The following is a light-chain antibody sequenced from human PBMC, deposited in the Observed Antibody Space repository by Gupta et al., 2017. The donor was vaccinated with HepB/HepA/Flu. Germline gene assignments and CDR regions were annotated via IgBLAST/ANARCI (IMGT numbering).Light chain of an antibody. V-gene: IGKV3-15*01. CDR3: QQYSKWPPYT. Sequence: EIVMTQSPATLSVSPGERATLSCRASQDVSSNLAWYQQKPGQAPRLLIYGASTRATDIPARFSGSGSGTEFTLTISSLQSEDFAVYYCQQYSKWPPYTFGQGTKVEIK. CDR1: QDVSSN. J-gene: IGKJ2*01. CDR2: GAS.